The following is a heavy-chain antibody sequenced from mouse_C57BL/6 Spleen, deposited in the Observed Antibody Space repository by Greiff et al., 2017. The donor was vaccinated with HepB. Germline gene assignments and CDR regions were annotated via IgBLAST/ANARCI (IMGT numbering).Heavy chain of an antibody. V-gene: IGHV1-80*01. D-gene: IGHD1-1*01. Sequence: VQVVESGAELVKPGASVKISCKASGYAFSSYWMNWVKQRPGKGLEWIGQIYPGDGDTNYNGKFKGKATLTADKSSSTAYMQLSSLTSEDSAVYFCARLGAPTTVVAPYYFDYWGQGTTLTVSS. CDR1: GYAFSSYW. CDR3: ARLGAPTTVVAPYYFDY. J-gene: IGHJ2*01. CDR2: IYPGDGDT.